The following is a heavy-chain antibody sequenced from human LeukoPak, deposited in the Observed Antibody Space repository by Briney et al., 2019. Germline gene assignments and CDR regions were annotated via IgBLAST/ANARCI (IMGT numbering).Heavy chain of an antibody. CDR1: GGSISSYY. D-gene: IGHD3-22*01. J-gene: IGHJ4*02. CDR2: IYYSGST. Sequence: SETLSLTCTVSGGSISSYYWSWIRQPPGKGLEWIGYIYYSGSTNYNPSLKSRVTISVDTSKNQFSLKLSSVTAADTAVYYCASEHYDSSGYYVYWGQGTLVTVSS. V-gene: IGHV4-59*01. CDR3: ASEHYDSSGYYVY.